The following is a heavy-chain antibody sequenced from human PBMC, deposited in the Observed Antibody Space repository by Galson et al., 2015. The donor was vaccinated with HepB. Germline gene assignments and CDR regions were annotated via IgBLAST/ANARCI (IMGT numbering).Heavy chain of an antibody. CDR2: ISSGSDYK. Sequence: SLRLSCAASGFKFRSYSMTWVRQAPGKGLERVSSISSGSDYKYYADSVKGRFTISRDNAKDSLYLQMNSLRAEDTAVYYCARDLTVVRGFVKNYYGMDVWGQGTTVTVSS. D-gene: IGHD3-10*01. CDR1: GFKFRSYS. V-gene: IGHV3-21*01. J-gene: IGHJ6*02. CDR3: ARDLTVVRGFVKNYYGMDV.